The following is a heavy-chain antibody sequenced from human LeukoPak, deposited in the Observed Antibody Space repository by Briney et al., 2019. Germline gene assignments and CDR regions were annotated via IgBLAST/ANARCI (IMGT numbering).Heavy chain of an antibody. D-gene: IGHD3-16*02. J-gene: IGHJ5*02. CDR2: ISSSSSYI. CDR3: ARHYLSSLQNWFDP. V-gene: IGHV3-21*01. Sequence: KTGRSLRLSCAASGFTFSTYSMNWVRQAPGKGLEWVSSISSSSSYIYYADSVKGRFTISRDNAKNSLYLQMNSLRAEDTAVYYCARHYLSSLQNWFDPWGQGTLVTVSS. CDR1: GFTFSTYS.